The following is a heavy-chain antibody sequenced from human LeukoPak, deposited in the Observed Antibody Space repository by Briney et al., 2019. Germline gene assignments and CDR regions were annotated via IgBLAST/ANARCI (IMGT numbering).Heavy chain of an antibody. Sequence: GGSLRLSCAASGFTFSDFAMHWVRQAPGKGLEWVTFIRYDGSHKYYADSVKGRFDISRDISKNTLYLQMDGLRAEDTAVYYCARGVDYTAFDIWGQGTMVTVPS. D-gene: IGHD4-11*01. J-gene: IGHJ3*02. V-gene: IGHV3-30*02. CDR3: ARGVDYTAFDI. CDR1: GFTFSDFA. CDR2: IRYDGSHK.